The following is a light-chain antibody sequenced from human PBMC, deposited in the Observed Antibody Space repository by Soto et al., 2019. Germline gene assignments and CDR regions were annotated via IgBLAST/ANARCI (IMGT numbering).Light chain of an antibody. CDR3: QLYGNSLFT. CDR2: AAS. V-gene: IGKV3-20*01. Sequence: EIVLTQSPGTLSLSPGERATLSCRASQSISSSYLAWYQQRPGQAPRILIYAASSRATGIPDRFSGRGSGTDFTLTISRLEPEDIAVYYCQLYGNSLFTFGGGTRVEIK. CDR1: QSISSSY. J-gene: IGKJ4*01.